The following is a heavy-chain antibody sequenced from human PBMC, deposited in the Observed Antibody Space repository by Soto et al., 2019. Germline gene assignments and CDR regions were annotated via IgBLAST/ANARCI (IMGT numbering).Heavy chain of an antibody. CDR1: GYNFANFW. D-gene: IGHD2-8*02. Sequence: ESLTISCKGSGYNFANFWIGLVRQMPGKGLEWMGMIFPGDSDTKNSPSLEGQITMSVDKSDSSAYLQWRSLKASDTAIYYCAAGYSTGLDAFDIWGQGTMVTVSS. CDR2: IFPGDSDT. CDR3: AAGYSTGLDAFDI. V-gene: IGHV5-51*01. J-gene: IGHJ3*02.